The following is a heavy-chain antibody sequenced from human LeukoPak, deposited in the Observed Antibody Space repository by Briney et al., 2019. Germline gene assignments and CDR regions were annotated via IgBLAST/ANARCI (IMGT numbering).Heavy chain of an antibody. D-gene: IGHD1-26*01. V-gene: IGHV3-23*01. CDR2: ISGSGGST. J-gene: IGHJ4*02. CDR3: AKGVVGATSYLDY. CDR1: GFTFSSYA. Sequence: PGGSLRLSCAASGFTFSSYAMSWVRHAPGEALEGVSAISGSGGSTYYADSVKGRFTISRDNSKNTLYLQMNSLRAEDTAVYYCAKGVVGATSYLDYWRQGPLVTVSS.